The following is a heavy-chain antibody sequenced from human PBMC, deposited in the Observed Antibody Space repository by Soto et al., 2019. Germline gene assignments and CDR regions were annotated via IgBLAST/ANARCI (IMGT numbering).Heavy chain of an antibody. Sequence: GGSLRLSCAASGFTVSSNYMSWVRQAPGKGLEWVSVIYSGGSTYYADSVKGRFTISRDNSKDTLYLQMNSLRAEDTAVYYCARGRGIAARKFYYYMDVWGKGTTVTVSS. CDR3: ARGRGIAARKFYYYMDV. CDR1: GFTVSSNY. J-gene: IGHJ6*03. D-gene: IGHD6-6*01. CDR2: IYSGGST. V-gene: IGHV3-66*01.